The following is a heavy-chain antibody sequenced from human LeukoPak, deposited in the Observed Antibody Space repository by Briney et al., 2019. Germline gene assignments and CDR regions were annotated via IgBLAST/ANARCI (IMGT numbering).Heavy chain of an antibody. Sequence: PGGSLRLSCAASGFTFSSYAMHWVRQAPGKGLEWVAVISYDGSNKYYADSVKGRFTISRDNSKNTLYLQMNSLRAEDTAVYYCARGGPGVVTGGDSNDYWGQGTLVTVSS. CDR3: ARGGPGVVTGGDSNDY. CDR2: ISYDGSNK. D-gene: IGHD2-21*02. CDR1: GFTFSSYA. J-gene: IGHJ4*02. V-gene: IGHV3-30*04.